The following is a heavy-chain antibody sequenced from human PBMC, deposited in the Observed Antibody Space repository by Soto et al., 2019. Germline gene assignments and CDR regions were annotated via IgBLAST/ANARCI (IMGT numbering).Heavy chain of an antibody. V-gene: IGHV3-23*01. CDR2: ISGSGGNT. CDR3: ARDLEEMATIIEY. Sequence: GGSLRLSCAASGFTFSSYAMSWVRQAPGKGLEWVSAISGSGGNTYYADSVKGRFTISRDNSKNTLYPQMNSLRAEDTALYYCARDLEEMATIIEYCAQGTLVPVSS. J-gene: IGHJ4*02. D-gene: IGHD5-12*01. CDR1: GFTFSSYA.